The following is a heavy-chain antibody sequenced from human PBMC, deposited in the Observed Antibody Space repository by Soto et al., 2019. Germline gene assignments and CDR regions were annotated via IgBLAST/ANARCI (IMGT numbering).Heavy chain of an antibody. Sequence: GESLKISCNGSGYSFTSYWISWVLHMPGKGLEWMGRIDPSDSYTNYSPSFQGHVTISADKSISTAYLQWSSLKASDTAMYYCARQPIVVVPAAYYYGMDVWGQGTTVTVSS. CDR3: ARQPIVVVPAAYYYGMDV. D-gene: IGHD2-2*01. V-gene: IGHV5-10-1*01. CDR1: GYSFTSYW. J-gene: IGHJ6*02. CDR2: IDPSDSYT.